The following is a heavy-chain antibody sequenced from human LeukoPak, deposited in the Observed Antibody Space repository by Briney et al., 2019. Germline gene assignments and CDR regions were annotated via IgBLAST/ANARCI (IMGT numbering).Heavy chain of an antibody. Sequence: ASVKVSCKASGYTFISYGISWVRQAPGQGLEWMGWISAYNGNTNYAQKLQGRVTVTTDTSTNTAYMELRSLRSDDTAVYYCARDWGDYDAFDIWGQGTMVTVSS. J-gene: IGHJ3*02. CDR1: GYTFISYG. CDR3: ARDWGDYDAFDI. D-gene: IGHD3-10*01. V-gene: IGHV1-18*01. CDR2: ISAYNGNT.